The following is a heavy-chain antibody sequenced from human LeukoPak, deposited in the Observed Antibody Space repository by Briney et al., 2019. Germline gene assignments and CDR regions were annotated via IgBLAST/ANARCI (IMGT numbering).Heavy chain of an antibody. J-gene: IGHJ4*02. CDR3: AREGWGYYFDF. CDR2: IYYTGTT. D-gene: IGHD7-27*01. V-gene: IGHV4-59*01. CDR1: GGSISSYC. Sequence: SETLSLTCTVSGGSISSYCWSWIRQPPGKGLEWIGYIYYTGTTNYNPSLKSRLTISVDTSKNQFSLNLSSVTSADTAVYYCAREGWGYYFDFWGQGTLVTVSS.